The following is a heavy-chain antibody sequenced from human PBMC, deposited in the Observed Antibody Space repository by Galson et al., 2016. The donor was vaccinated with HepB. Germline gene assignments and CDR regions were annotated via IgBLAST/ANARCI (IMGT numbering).Heavy chain of an antibody. CDR2: IYYNGSA. V-gene: IGHV4-61*01. CDR3: ARDSPGGYTGYSSYFYGVDV. J-gene: IGHJ6*02. Sequence: SETLSLTCTVSGGSVGSGFYYWSWIRQPPGKGLEWIGYIYYNGSAHYNPSLKSRVTISIATSRNQFSLKLNSVTAADTAVYYCARDSPGGYTGYSSYFYGVDVWGQGTTVAVSS. CDR1: GGSVGSGFYY. D-gene: IGHD1-1*01.